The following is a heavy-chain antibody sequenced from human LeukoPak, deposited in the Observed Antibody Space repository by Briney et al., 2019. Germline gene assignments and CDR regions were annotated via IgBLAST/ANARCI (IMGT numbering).Heavy chain of an antibody. CDR3: ATPDYYGSGSYWFDP. CDR1: GGTFSSYA. J-gene: IGHJ5*02. CDR2: IIPIFGTA. Sequence: SVKVSCKASGGTFSSYAISWVRQAPGQGLEWMGGIIPIFGTANYAQKFQGRVTITADESTSTAYMELSSLRSEDTAVYYCATPDYYGSGSYWFDPWGQGTLVTVSS. V-gene: IGHV1-69*13. D-gene: IGHD3-10*01.